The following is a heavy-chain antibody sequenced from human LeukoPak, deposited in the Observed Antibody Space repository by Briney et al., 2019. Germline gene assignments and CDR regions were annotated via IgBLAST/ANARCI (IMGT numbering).Heavy chain of an antibody. CDR1: GFTVSTNY. J-gene: IGHJ4*02. Sequence: GASLRLSCAASGFTVSTNYMSWVRQAPGKGLEWVGIIYAGGNTYYADSVQGRFSISRDSYNNTVYLQMNSLRPEDTAVYYCASGHYDYVWGSISPTNYFDNWGQGTLVTVSS. CDR3: ASGHYDYVWGSISPTNYFDN. CDR2: IYAGGNT. V-gene: IGHV3-66*01. D-gene: IGHD3-16*01.